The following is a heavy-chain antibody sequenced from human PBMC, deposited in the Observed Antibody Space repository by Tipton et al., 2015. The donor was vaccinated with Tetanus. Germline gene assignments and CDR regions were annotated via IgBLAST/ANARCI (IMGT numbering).Heavy chain of an antibody. CDR3: ARTQPIGWYFDL. CDR1: GGSTSSGAYY. J-gene: IGHJ2*01. Sequence: TLSLTCTVSGGSTSSGAYYWSWIRQHPGKGLEWIGYIYYSGSTFYNPSLKSRVTISVDTSKNQFSLKLSSVTAADTAVYYCARTQPIGWYFDLWGRGTLLTVSS. CDR2: IYYSGST. D-gene: IGHD1-1*01. V-gene: IGHV4-31*03.